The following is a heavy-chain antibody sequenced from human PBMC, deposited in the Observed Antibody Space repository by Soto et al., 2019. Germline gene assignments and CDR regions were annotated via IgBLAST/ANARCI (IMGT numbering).Heavy chain of an antibody. Sequence: QSQTLSLTCAISGDSVSSNSAAWNWIRQSPSRGLEWLGRTYYRSKWYNDYAVSVKSRITINPDTSKNQFSLQLNSVTPEDTAVYYCAREGGVEYPGSHYYYYGMDVWGQGTTVTVSS. CDR2: TYYRSKWYN. CDR1: GDSVSSNSAA. CDR3: AREGGVEYPGSHYYYYGMDV. V-gene: IGHV6-1*01. D-gene: IGHD3-16*01. J-gene: IGHJ6*02.